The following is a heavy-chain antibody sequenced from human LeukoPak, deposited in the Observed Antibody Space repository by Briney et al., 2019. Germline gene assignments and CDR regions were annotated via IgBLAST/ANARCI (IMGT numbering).Heavy chain of an antibody. J-gene: IGHJ4*02. CDR2: VNPNSGNT. D-gene: IGHD2-2*01. V-gene: IGHV1-8*01. Sequence: ASVKVSCKASGYTFTSYDINWVRQATGQGLEWMGWVNPNSGNTGYAQKFQGRVTMTRNTSISTAYMELSSLRSEDTAVYYCARGGQDIVVVPAAILRYYFDYWGQGTLVTVSS. CDR3: ARGGQDIVVVPAAILRYYFDY. CDR1: GYTFTSYD.